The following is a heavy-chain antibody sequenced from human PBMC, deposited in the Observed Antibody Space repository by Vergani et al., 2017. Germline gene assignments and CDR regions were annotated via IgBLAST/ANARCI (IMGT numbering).Heavy chain of an antibody. CDR2: IYSGGST. J-gene: IGHJ6*02. D-gene: IGHD4-17*01. V-gene: IGHV3-66*02. CDR3: ARVPSYGDYDDYYYYYGMDV. CDR1: GFTVSSNY. Sequence: EVQLVESGGNLVQPGGSLRLSCAASGFTVSSNYMSWVRQAPGKGLEWVSVIYSGGSTYYADSVKGRFTISRDNSKNTLYLQMKSLRPEDTAVYYCARVPSYGDYDDYYYYYGMDVWGQGTTVTVSS.